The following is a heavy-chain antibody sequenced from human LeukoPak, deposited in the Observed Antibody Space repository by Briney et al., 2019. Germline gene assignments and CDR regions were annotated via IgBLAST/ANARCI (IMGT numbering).Heavy chain of an antibody. CDR1: GGSLSSYY. V-gene: IGHV4-4*07. Sequence: SETLSLTCTVSGGSLSSYYWSWIRQPAGKGLEWVGRIYTSGSTNYNPSLKSRVTMSVDTPKNQFSLKLSSVTAADTAVYYCARDHDFWSGYLYYWGQGTLVTVSS. D-gene: IGHD3-3*01. CDR3: ARDHDFWSGYLYY. J-gene: IGHJ4*02. CDR2: IYTSGST.